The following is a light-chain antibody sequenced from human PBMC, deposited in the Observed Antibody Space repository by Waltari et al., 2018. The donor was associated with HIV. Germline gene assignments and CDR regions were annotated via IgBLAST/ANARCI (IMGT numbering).Light chain of an antibody. J-gene: IGLJ1*01. Sequence: QSVLTQSPSASGTPGQRVTNSCSGSRSNIGSNTVNWYQQLPGPAPKLLIYTNNQRPSGVPDRFSGSKSGTSASLDISGLQSEDEADYYCAAWDDTLNGYVFGFGTKVTVL. CDR1: RSNIGSNT. CDR2: TNN. V-gene: IGLV1-44*01. CDR3: AAWDDTLNGYV.